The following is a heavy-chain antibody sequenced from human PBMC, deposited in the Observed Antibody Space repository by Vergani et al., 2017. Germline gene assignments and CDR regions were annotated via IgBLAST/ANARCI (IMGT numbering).Heavy chain of an antibody. CDR3: ARDRAETNEDDVDI. J-gene: IGHJ3*02. CDR2: SVAILDIT. Sequence: VQLVQSGAEMKKPGSPVKVPCKSSGGNFGSFGFSWVRQAPGQGLEWMGRSVAILDITNYAQMFMGRVSITADKSTGTLYLDLSDLRSADTAMYYCARDRAETNEDDVDIWGGETLVGVVS. CDR1: GGNFGSFG. V-gene: IGHV1-69*09. D-gene: IGHD1-1*01.